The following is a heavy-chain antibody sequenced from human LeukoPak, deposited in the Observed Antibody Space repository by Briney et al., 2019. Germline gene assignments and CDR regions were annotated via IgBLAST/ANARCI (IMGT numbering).Heavy chain of an antibody. V-gene: IGHV3-21*06. Sequence: PGRSLRLSCAASGFTFSSYGMNWVRQAPGKGLEWVSAISSSSSYTFYADSVKGRFTTSRDNAKNSLYLQMNSLRAEDTAVYYCAREVAFDMWGQGTMVTVSS. J-gene: IGHJ3*02. CDR3: AREVAFDM. CDR2: ISSSSSYT. CDR1: GFTFSSYG.